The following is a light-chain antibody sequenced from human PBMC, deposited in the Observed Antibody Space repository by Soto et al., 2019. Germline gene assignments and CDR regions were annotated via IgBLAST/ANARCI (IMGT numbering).Light chain of an antibody. V-gene: IGKV3-11*01. CDR1: QSISSS. Sequence: ILLTQSPATPSLSPGERATLSCRASQSISSSLAWYQQRPGQAPRLLTYDTPNRPTGIPARFSGSGSATDFALTIRSVEHEGFVVYCCHQRYTRPPITFGHGKRREIQ. CDR3: HQRYTRPPIT. J-gene: IGKJ5*01. CDR2: DTP.